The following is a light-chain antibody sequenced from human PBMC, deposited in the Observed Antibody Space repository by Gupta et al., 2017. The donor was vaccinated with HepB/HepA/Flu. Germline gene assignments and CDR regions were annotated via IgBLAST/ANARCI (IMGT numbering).Light chain of an antibody. V-gene: IGLV2-11*01. CDR2: DVN. J-gene: IGLJ1*01. CDR3: CSYAGTYTYV. CDR1: SSDAGTYNY. Sequence: QSALTQPRSVSGSPGQSVTISCTGTSSDAGTYNYVSWYQQHPGKAPKLMIFDVNKRPSGVPDRFSGSKSGNTASLTISGLQAEDEADYYCCSYAGTYTYVFGTGTQVTVL.